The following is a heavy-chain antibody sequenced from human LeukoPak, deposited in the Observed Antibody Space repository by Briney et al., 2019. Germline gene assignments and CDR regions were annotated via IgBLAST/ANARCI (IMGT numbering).Heavy chain of an antibody. J-gene: IGHJ5*02. CDR1: GYRFSNYW. CDR2: IYPADSNT. Sequence: GASLKISFKASGYRFSNYWIGWVRQLPGKGLEWMGIIYPADSNTLYSPSFQGQVTISADKSISTAYLQWSSLKASDTAMYYCARRYYHSSEFDPWGQGTLVTVSS. V-gene: IGHV5-51*01. CDR3: ARRYYHSSEFDP. D-gene: IGHD3-22*01.